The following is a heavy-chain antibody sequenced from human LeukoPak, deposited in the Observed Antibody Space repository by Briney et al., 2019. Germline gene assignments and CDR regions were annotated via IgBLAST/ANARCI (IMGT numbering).Heavy chain of an antibody. CDR2: ISGSGGST. D-gene: IGHD2-2*01. V-gene: IGHV3-23*01. Sequence: TGGSLGLSCAASGFTFSSYAMSWVRQAPGKGLEWVSAISGSGGSTYYADSVKGRFTISRDNSKNTLYLQMNSLRAEDTAVYYCAKDFTLTADIVVVPAAVDYWGQGTLVTVSS. CDR3: AKDFTLTADIVVVPAAVDY. CDR1: GFTFSSYA. J-gene: IGHJ4*02.